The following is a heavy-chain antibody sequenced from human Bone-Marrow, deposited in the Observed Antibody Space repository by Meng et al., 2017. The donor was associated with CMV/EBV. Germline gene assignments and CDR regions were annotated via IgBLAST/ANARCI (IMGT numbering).Heavy chain of an antibody. CDR2: IWYDGSNK. CDR1: GFSFNIHG. Sequence: GGSLRLSCAGSGFSFNIHGMHWVRQAPGEGLEWVAVIWYDGSNKYYANSVKGRFTISRDNSKNTLYLQMNSLRAEHTAVYYCARRDFGNAFDIWGQGTMVTVSS. D-gene: IGHD3-16*01. CDR3: ARRDFGNAFDI. J-gene: IGHJ3*02. V-gene: IGHV3-30*02.